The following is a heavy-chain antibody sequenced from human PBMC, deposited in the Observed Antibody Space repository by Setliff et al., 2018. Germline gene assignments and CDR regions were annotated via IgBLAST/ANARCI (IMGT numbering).Heavy chain of an antibody. CDR1: GGTFSSYG. J-gene: IGHJ6*03. Sequence: SVKVSCKASGGTFSSYGFSWVRQAPGQGLEWMGGTIPIFGSTNYAQKFQDRVTIITDESTSTAYMELRSLRTEDTAVYYCAREGVDTRSSTDYRYYMDVWGKGTTVTVSS. V-gene: IGHV1-69*05. D-gene: IGHD5-18*01. CDR2: TIPIFGST. CDR3: AREGVDTRSSTDYRYYMDV.